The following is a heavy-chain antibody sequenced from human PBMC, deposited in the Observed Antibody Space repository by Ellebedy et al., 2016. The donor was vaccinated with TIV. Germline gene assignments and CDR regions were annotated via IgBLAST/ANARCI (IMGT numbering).Heavy chain of an antibody. Sequence: GSLRLXCTVSGGSISGHYWNWVRQPPGKGLEWIAYIYDTGDTDYNPSLNSRVTISLDTSKNQFSLRLTSLTAADTAVYYCARGADYDFWTGYYTAFDPWGQGTLVTVSS. CDR3: ARGADYDFWTGYYTAFDP. CDR1: GGSISGHY. CDR2: IYDTGDT. J-gene: IGHJ5*02. V-gene: IGHV4-59*11. D-gene: IGHD3-3*01.